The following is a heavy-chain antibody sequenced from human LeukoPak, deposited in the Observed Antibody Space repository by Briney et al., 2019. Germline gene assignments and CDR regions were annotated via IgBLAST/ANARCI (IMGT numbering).Heavy chain of an antibody. CDR3: ARALGTRGAPDY. CDR1: GGSISSYY. J-gene: IGHJ4*02. Sequence: SGTLSLTCTVSGGSISSYYWSWVRQPPGKGLEWIGYIYYSGSTNYNRALKSRVTISVATSKTQFSLKLSSVTSADTAVYYCARALGTRGAPDYWGQGTLVTVSS. D-gene: IGHD1-26*01. CDR2: IYYSGST. V-gene: IGHV4-59*01.